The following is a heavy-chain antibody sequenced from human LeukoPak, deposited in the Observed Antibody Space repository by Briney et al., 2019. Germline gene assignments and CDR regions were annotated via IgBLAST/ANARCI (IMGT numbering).Heavy chain of an antibody. J-gene: IGHJ4*02. Sequence: PGGSLRLSCAASGFTFSSYAMSWVRQAPGKGLEWVSAISGSGGSTYYADSVKGRFTFSRDNSKNTLYLQMNSLRAEDTAVYYCARDCRDGYNCGDYWGQGTLVTVSS. V-gene: IGHV3-23*01. CDR3: ARDCRDGYNCGDY. D-gene: IGHD5-24*01. CDR2: ISGSGGST. CDR1: GFTFSSYA.